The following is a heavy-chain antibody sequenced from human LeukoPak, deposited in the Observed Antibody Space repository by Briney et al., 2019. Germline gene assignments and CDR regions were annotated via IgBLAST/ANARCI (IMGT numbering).Heavy chain of an antibody. CDR3: AREVGQAGYSSSWEQFYYYYYYMDV. D-gene: IGHD6-13*01. CDR1: GGSISSGSYY. J-gene: IGHJ6*03. Sequence: SETLSLTCTVSGGSISSGSYYWSWIRQPAGKGLEWIGRIYTSGSTNYNPSLKSRVTISVDTSKNQFSLKLSSVTAADTAVYYCAREVGQAGYSSSWEQFYYYYYYMDVWGKGPRSPSP. V-gene: IGHV4-61*02. CDR2: IYTSGST.